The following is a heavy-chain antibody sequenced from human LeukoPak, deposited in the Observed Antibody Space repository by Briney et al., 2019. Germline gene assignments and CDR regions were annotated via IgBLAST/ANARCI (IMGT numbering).Heavy chain of an antibody. V-gene: IGHV4-61*02. J-gene: IGHJ5*02. CDR1: GGSISSGSYY. Sequence: PSQTLSLTCTVSGGSISSGSYYWSWIRQPAGKGLEWIGRIYTSGSTNYNPSLKSRVTISVDTSKNQFSLKLSSVTAADTAVYYCARDRAATRTNWFDPWGQGTLDTVSS. D-gene: IGHD2-15*01. CDR3: ARDRAATRTNWFDP. CDR2: IYTSGST.